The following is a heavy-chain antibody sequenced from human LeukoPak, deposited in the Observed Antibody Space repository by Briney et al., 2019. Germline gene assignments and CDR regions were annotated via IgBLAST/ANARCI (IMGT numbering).Heavy chain of an antibody. Sequence: SETLSLTCTVCGRSISSYYWSCLRQPAGKGLEGIGRIYTSGSTNYNPSRKSRVTMSVDTSKNQFSLKLSSVTAADTAVYYCARSTGVYYYDSSGYALDAFDIWGQGTMVTVSS. CDR3: ARSTGVYYYDSSGYALDAFDI. CDR2: IYTSGST. V-gene: IGHV4-4*07. CDR1: GRSISSYY. D-gene: IGHD3-22*01. J-gene: IGHJ3*02.